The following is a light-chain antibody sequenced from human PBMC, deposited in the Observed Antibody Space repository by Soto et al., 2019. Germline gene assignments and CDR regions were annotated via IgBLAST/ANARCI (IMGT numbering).Light chain of an antibody. CDR3: QQAKSVPYT. V-gene: IGKV1-12*01. CDR2: VAS. Sequence: IQMTQSPSSVSASVGDRVTINCRASQDISNWLAWYQQKPGKAPKLLIYVASNLQSGVPSRFSGSGSGTEFTLTITSRQPEDFAPYYCQQAKSVPYTFGQGTKLDIK. J-gene: IGKJ2*01. CDR1: QDISNW.